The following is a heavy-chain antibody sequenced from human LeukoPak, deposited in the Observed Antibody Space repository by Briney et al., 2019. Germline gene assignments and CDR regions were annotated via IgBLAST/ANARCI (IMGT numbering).Heavy chain of an antibody. D-gene: IGHD5-18*01. CDR3: AREDSYGYSSTYY. CDR2: INAGNGNT. Sequence: ASVKVSCKGSGYTFTNYAVHWVRQAPGQRLEWMGWINAGNGNTKYSQKFQGRVTITRDTSASTAYMELSSLRSEDTAVYYCAREDSYGYSSTYYWGQGTLVTVSS. V-gene: IGHV1-3*01. J-gene: IGHJ4*02. CDR1: GYTFTNYA.